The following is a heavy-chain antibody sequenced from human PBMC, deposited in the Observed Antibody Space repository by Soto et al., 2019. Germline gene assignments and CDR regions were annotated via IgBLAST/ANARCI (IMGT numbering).Heavy chain of an antibody. J-gene: IGHJ4*02. CDR2: IKHDGSEK. D-gene: IGHD2-21*01. CDR3: ARGRSVAY. V-gene: IGHV3-7*01. Sequence: EVQLVESGGGLVQPGGSLRLSCAASGFTFSSDWMGWVRQAPGKGLEWVANIKHDGSEKYYVDSVKGRFTISRDNARKSLFLQMNSLRAEDTAVYYCARGRSVAYWGQGTLVTVSS. CDR1: GFTFSSDW.